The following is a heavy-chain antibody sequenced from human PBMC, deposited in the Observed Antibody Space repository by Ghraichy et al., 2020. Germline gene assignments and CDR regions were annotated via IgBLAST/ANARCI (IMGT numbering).Heavy chain of an antibody. V-gene: IGHV3-11*01. D-gene: IGHD1-14*01. Sequence: GGSLRLSCAASGFTFSDYYMSWIRQAPGKGLEWVSYISSSGSTIYYADSVKGRFTISRDNAKNSLYLQMNSLRAEDTAVYYCARGGLPDENYYYYMDVWGKGTTVTVSS. CDR3: ARGGLPDENYYYYMDV. CDR2: ISSSGSTI. CDR1: GFTFSDYY. J-gene: IGHJ6*03.